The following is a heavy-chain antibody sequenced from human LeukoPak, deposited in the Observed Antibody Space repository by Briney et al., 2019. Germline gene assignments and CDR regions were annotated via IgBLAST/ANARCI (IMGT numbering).Heavy chain of an antibody. J-gene: IGHJ4*02. V-gene: IGHV4-59*08. CDR1: GGSISGYI. CDR2: IYDYGAS. Sequence: SETLSLTCTVSGGSISGYIWSWIRQPPGKGLEWIAYIYDYGASNYNPSLKSRVTISIDTSKNQFSLKLSSVTAADTAVYYCARSVKDYLDYWGQGTLVTVSS. CDR3: ARSVKDYLDY.